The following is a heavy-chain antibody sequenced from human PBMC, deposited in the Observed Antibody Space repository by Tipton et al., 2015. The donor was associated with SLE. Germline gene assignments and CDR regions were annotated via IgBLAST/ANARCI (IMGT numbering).Heavy chain of an antibody. Sequence: TLSLTCTVSGGSISLTSFNWGWIRQPPGKGLEWIGCVFHSGNTYYTPSLKSRVTISVDTSKNEFSLDLRSVTAADTAVYYCARADRMWGQGTMVAVPS. CDR3: ARADRM. V-gene: IGHV4-39*07. J-gene: IGHJ3*02. CDR1: GGSISLTSFN. CDR2: VFHSGNT.